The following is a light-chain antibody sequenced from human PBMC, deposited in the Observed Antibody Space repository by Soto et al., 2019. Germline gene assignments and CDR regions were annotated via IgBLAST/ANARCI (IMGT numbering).Light chain of an antibody. V-gene: IGKV3-11*01. CDR1: QSVSSY. J-gene: IGKJ3*01. CDR2: DAS. Sequence: EIVLTQSPATLSLSPGERATLSCRASQSVSSYLAWYQQKPGQAPRFLIYDASNRATGIPARFSGSGSGTDFTLTISSLEPEDFAVYYCQQRSNWPPGVTFGPGTKVDIK. CDR3: QQRSNWPPGVT.